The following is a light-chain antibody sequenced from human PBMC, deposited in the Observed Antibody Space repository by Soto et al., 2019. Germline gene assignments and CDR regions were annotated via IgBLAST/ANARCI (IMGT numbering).Light chain of an antibody. V-gene: IGKV4-1*01. Sequence: DIVMTQSPDSLAASLGERATINCKSSQSVLYSSNNTNYLAWYRQKPGQPPKLLIYWASTREAGVPDRFSGSGSGTDFALTISSLQAADVAVYYCQQYYSTPLTFGPGNKVDIK. CDR1: QSVLYSSNNTNY. CDR3: QQYYSTPLT. J-gene: IGKJ3*01. CDR2: WAS.